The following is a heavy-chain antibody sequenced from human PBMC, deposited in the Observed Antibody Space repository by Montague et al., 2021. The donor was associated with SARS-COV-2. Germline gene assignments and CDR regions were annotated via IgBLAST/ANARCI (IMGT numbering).Heavy chain of an antibody. CDR3: ARVRQWLVPFDY. V-gene: IGHV4-39*07. D-gene: IGHD6-19*01. Sequence: SETLSLTCTVSGGSISHSSYYWGWIRQPPGKGLEWIGSIYYSGSTYYNPSLKSRVTISVDTSKNQVSLKLNSVTAADTAVYHCARVRQWLVPFDYWGREPWSPSPQ. CDR2: IYYSGST. CDR1: GGSISHSSYY. J-gene: IGHJ4*02.